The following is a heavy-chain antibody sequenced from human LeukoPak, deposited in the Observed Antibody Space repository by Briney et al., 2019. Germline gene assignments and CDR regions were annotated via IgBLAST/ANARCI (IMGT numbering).Heavy chain of an antibody. Sequence: GGSLRLSCAVSGFTFSDYWVTWVRQTPGKGLEFVANINRDGSVKNYVDSVKGRFTISRDNAKNSLYLQMTSLRVDDTAIYYCARDPGFSSFDYWGQGTLVTVST. CDR2: INRDGSVK. CDR3: ARDPGFSSFDY. CDR1: GFTFSDYW. D-gene: IGHD3-3*02. J-gene: IGHJ4*02. V-gene: IGHV3-7*01.